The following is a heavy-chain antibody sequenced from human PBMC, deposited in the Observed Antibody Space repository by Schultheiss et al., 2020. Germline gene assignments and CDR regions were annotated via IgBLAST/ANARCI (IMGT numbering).Heavy chain of an antibody. Sequence: SETLSLTCAVYGGSFSGYYWSWIRQPPGKGLEWIGYIYYSGSTYYNPSLKSRVTISVDTSKNQFSLKLSSVTAADTAVYYCARGCGSSWAYWGQGTLVTVSS. CDR2: IYYSGST. CDR3: ARGCGSSWAY. J-gene: IGHJ4*02. CDR1: GGSFSGYY. D-gene: IGHD6-13*01. V-gene: IGHV4-34*01.